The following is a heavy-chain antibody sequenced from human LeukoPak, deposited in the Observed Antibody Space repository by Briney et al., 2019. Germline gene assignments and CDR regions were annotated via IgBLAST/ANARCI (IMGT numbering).Heavy chain of an antibody. CDR3: AKDRGFLKTFDI. J-gene: IGHJ3*02. V-gene: IGHV3-23*01. D-gene: IGHD3-10*01. CDR2: ISGSGSTT. CDR1: GLTFSNYA. Sequence: GGSLRLSCAASGLTFSNYAMSWVRQAPGKGLEWVSGISGSGSTTYYADSLKGRFTISRDNSKNTLYLQMNSLRAEDTAVYYCAKDRGFLKTFDIWGQGTMVTVSS.